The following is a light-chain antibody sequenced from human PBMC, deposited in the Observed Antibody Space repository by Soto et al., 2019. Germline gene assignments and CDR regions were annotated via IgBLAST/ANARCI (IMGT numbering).Light chain of an antibody. Sequence: DIVMTQSPATLSVSPGERATLSCRASQSVAYNLAWYQQKPGQAPRLLIYGASTRAAGIPATFSGSGSGTEFTLTITSLQSEDFAVYYCQQYNDWPRTFGQGTKVDIK. V-gene: IGKV3-15*01. CDR3: QQYNDWPRT. J-gene: IGKJ1*01. CDR1: QSVAYN. CDR2: GAS.